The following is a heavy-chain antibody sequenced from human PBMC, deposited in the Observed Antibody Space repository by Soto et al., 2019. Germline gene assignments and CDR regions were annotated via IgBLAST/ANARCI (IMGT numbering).Heavy chain of an antibody. V-gene: IGHV1-69*02. CDR1: GGTFSSYT. CDR2: IIPILGIA. D-gene: IGHD5-18*01. CDR3: ARTTAMAPGDFDY. J-gene: IGHJ4*02. Sequence: ASVKVSCKASGGTFSSYTISWVRQAPGQGLEWMGRIIPILGIANYAQKFQGRVTITADKSTSTAYMELSSLRSEDTAVYYCARTTAMAPGDFDYWGQGTLVTVSS.